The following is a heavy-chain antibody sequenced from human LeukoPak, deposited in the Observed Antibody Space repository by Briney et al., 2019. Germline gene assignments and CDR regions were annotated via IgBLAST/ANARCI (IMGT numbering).Heavy chain of an antibody. Sequence: SETLSLTCTVSGGSISSSSYYWGWIRQPPGKGLGGMGSIYYSGSTYYNPSLKSRVTISVDTSKNQFSLKLSSVTAADTAVYYCARQGRFGELSDFDYWGQGTLVTVSS. CDR2: IYYSGST. CDR1: GGSISSSSYY. V-gene: IGHV4-39*01. D-gene: IGHD3-10*01. CDR3: ARQGRFGELSDFDY. J-gene: IGHJ4*02.